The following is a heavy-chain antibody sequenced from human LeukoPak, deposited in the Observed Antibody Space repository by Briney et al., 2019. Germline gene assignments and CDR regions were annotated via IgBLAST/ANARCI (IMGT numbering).Heavy chain of an antibody. Sequence: SETLSLTCAVSGGSIYSTSYYWGWIRQPPGKGLEWIGNIYFGGNTYYNPSLKSRLTISVDTSKNQFSLKLSSVTAADTVVYYCARFLRVGYCSTTSCNWFDPWGQGTLVIVSS. CDR3: ARFLRVGYCSTTSCNWFDP. D-gene: IGHD2-2*03. V-gene: IGHV4-39*07. CDR2: IYFGGNT. CDR1: GGSIYSTSYY. J-gene: IGHJ5*02.